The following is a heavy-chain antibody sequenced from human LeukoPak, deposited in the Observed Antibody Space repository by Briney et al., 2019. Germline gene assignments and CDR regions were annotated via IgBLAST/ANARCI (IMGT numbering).Heavy chain of an antibody. CDR1: GFTFSSYG. CDR3: AKDQVGADY. J-gene: IGHJ4*02. D-gene: IGHD1-26*01. Sequence: GRSLRLSCAASGFTFSSYGMQWVRQAPGKGLEWVAVISYDGSNKYYADSVKGRFTISRDNSKNTLYLQMNSLRAEDTAVCYCAKDQVGADYWGQGTLVTVSS. CDR2: ISYDGSNK. V-gene: IGHV3-30*18.